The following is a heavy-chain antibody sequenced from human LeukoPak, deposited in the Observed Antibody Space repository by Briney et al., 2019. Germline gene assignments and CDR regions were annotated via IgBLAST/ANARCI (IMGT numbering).Heavy chain of an antibody. Sequence: EWVANIKGDGSAQYYLGSVKGRFTISRDNAKNSLNLQMNSLRAEDTAVYYCATTSNAPGNYWGQGTLVTVSS. CDR2: IKGDGSAQ. V-gene: IGHV3-7*01. J-gene: IGHJ4*02. D-gene: IGHD6-6*01. CDR3: ATTSNAPGNY.